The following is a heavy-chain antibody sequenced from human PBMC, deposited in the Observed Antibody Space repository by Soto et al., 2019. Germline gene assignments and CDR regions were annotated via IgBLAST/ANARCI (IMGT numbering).Heavy chain of an antibody. D-gene: IGHD3-10*01. V-gene: IGHV4-4*02. CDR3: ARRFNMVRGFDP. J-gene: IGHJ5*02. Sequence: QVQLQESGPGLVKPSGTLSLTCAVSGGSISSSYWWNWVRQPPGKGLEWIGEIYHSGSTNYNPSLKIRVTISIDKSNNQFSLRLSSMTAADTAMYYCARRFNMVRGFDPWGQGTLVTVSS. CDR2: IYHSGST. CDR1: GGSISSSYW.